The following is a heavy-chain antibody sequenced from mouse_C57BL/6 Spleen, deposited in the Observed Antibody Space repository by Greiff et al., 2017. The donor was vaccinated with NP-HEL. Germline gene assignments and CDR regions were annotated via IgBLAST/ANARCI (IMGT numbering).Heavy chain of an antibody. J-gene: IGHJ4*01. Sequence: EVQLQQSGPELVKPGASVKISCKASGYTFTDYYMNWVKQSHGKSLEWIGDINPNNGGTSYNQKFKGKATLTVDKSSSTAYMELRSLTSEDSAVYYCARGNSNYGYAMDYWGQGTSVTVSS. CDR2: INPNNGGT. D-gene: IGHD2-5*01. CDR1: GYTFTDYY. V-gene: IGHV1-26*01. CDR3: ARGNSNYGYAMDY.